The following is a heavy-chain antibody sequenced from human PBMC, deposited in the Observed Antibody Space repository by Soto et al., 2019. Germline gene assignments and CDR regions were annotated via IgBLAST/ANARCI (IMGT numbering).Heavy chain of an antibody. Sequence: PSETLSLTCAVSGESFSGFFWIWIRQPPGKGLEWIGEITPSGRTNFSPSLKSRLTIAKDTSKNHLSLNLSSVSAADTAVYYWASSIGGRDFWGQGTLVTVSS. CDR3: ASSIGGRDF. CDR1: GESFSGFF. CDR2: ITPSGRT. J-gene: IGHJ4*02. V-gene: IGHV4-34*01.